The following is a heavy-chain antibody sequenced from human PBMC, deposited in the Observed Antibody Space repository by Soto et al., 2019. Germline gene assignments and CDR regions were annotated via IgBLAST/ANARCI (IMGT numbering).Heavy chain of an antibody. J-gene: IGHJ4*02. Sequence: PSETLSLTCAVSGGSISSGGYSWSWIRQPPGKGLEWIGYIYHSGSTYYNPSLKSRVTISVDRSKNQFSLKLSSVTAADTAVYYCARGDWNYDFDYWGQGTLVTVSS. V-gene: IGHV4-30-2*01. CDR1: GGSISSGGYS. D-gene: IGHD1-7*01. CDR2: IYHSGST. CDR3: ARGDWNYDFDY.